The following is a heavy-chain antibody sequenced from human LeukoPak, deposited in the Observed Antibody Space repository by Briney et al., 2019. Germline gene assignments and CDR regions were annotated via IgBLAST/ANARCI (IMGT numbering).Heavy chain of an antibody. J-gene: IGHJ5*02. CDR2: IIPIFGTA. Sequence: ASVKVSCKASVGTFTIYTISRVRQPPGQGLEWMGGIIPIFGTANYAQKFQGRVTITADKSTSTAYMELSSLRSEDTAVYHCASRGDYESPWGQGTLVTVSS. D-gene: IGHD4-17*01. V-gene: IGHV1-69*06. CDR1: VGTFTIYT. CDR3: ASRGDYESP.